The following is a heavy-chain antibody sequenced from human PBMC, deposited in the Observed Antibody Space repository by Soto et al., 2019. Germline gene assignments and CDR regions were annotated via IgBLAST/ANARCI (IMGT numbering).Heavy chain of an antibody. D-gene: IGHD4-17*01. CDR3: AKDFTPDGYCDFDY. V-gene: IGHV3-23*01. Sequence: GGSLRLSCAASGFTFSTYTMSWVRQPPGKGLEWVSAVLQTGSSTFYADSVKGRFTISRDNSKNTLYLQMNNLRDEDTAVYYCAKDFTPDGYCDFDYWGQGTLVTVSS. J-gene: IGHJ4*02. CDR1: GFTFSTYT. CDR2: VLQTGSST.